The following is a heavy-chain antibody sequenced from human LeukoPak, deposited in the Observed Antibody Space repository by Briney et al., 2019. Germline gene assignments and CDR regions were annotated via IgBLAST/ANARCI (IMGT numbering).Heavy chain of an antibody. CDR2: IKQDGSEK. V-gene: IGHV3-7*03. D-gene: IGHD5-18*01. Sequence: PGGSLRLSCTASGFSFSDYWMTWVRQAPGKGLEGVANIKQDGSEKYYVDSAKGRFTISRDNAKNSVYLQMNSLRFEDTAVYLCASGYSYGTMIDYWGQGTLVTVSS. CDR1: GFSFSDYW. CDR3: ASGYSYGTMIDY. J-gene: IGHJ4*02.